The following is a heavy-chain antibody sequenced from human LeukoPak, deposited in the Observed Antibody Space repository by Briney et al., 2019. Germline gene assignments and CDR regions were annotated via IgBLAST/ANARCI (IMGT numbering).Heavy chain of an antibody. CDR2: IIPIFGTA. Sequence: SVKVSCKASGGTFSSYAISWVRQAPGQGLEWMGGIIPIFGTANYAQKFRGRVTITADKSTRTAYMELSSLRSDDTAVYYCARVASRIAAAYYFDYWGQGTLVTVSS. CDR3: ARVASRIAAAYYFDY. D-gene: IGHD6-13*01. V-gene: IGHV1-69*06. CDR1: GGTFSSYA. J-gene: IGHJ4*02.